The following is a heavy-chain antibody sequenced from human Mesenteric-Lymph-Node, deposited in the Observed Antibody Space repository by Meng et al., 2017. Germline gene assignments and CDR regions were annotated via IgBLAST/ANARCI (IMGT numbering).Heavy chain of an antibody. CDR2: ISSSVGTV. CDR3: ARDSDTVAGTVDSLYNWFDP. J-gene: IGHJ5*02. D-gene: IGHD5-12*01. V-gene: IGHV3-11*04. Sequence: GESLKISCAASGFTFSDQDMNWIRQAPGKGLEWVSYISSSVGTVYYADSVKGRFTISRDNSKNTLYLQMNSLRAEDTAVYYCARDSDTVAGTVDSLYNWFDPWGQGTMVTVSS. CDR1: GFTFSDQD.